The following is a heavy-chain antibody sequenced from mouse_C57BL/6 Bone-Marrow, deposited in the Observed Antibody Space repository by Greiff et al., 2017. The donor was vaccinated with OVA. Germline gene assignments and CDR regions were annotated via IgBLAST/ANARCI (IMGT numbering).Heavy chain of an antibody. CDR2: INPSSGYT. V-gene: IGHV1-4*01. Sequence: QVQLQQSGAELARPGASVKMSCKASGYTFTSYTMHWVKQRPGQGLEWIGSINPSSGYTTYNQKFKDKATLTADKSSSTAYMQLSSLTSEDSAVYYCAKEDDNWFAYWGQGTLVTVSA. CDR1: GYTFTSYT. D-gene: IGHD2-3*01. CDR3: AKEDDNWFAY. J-gene: IGHJ3*01.